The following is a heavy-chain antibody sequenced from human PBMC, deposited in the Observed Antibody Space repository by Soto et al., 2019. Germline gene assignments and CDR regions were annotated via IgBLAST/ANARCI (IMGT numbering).Heavy chain of an antibody. CDR2: ISSGSDYI. CDR1: GFTFSTYS. J-gene: IGHJ6*02. D-gene: IGHD2-2*01. V-gene: IGHV3-21*01. Sequence: VHLVASGGGLVKPGGSLRLSCAASGFTFSTYSMNWVRQAPGKGLEWVSSISSGSDYIYYADSVKGRFPTSRDNAKNSLYLQMNSLRAEDTAVYYCARVYCSSSSCGMDVWGQGTTVTVSS. CDR3: ARVYCSSSSCGMDV.